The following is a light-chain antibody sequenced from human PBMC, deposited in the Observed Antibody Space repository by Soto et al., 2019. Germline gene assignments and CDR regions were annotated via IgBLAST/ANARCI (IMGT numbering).Light chain of an antibody. J-gene: IGKJ1*01. Sequence: DIQMTQSPSSLSASVGDRVTITCRASQGISNYLAWYQQKPGKVPKLLIYAASTLQSGVPSRFSGSGSGTDFTLTISSLQTKDVPTYYWQKYNSAPRTFGQGTKVEIK. CDR1: QGISNY. CDR3: QKYNSAPRT. V-gene: IGKV1-27*01. CDR2: AAS.